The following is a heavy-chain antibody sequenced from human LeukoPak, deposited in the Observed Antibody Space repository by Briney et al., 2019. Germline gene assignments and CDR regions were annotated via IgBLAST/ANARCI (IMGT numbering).Heavy chain of an antibody. CDR2: IYYSGST. D-gene: IGHD3-22*01. Sequence: SETLSLTCTVSGGSISSSSYYWGWIRQPPGKGLEWIGSIYYSGSTYYNPSLKSRVTISVDTSKNQFSLKLSSVTAADTAVYCCARLAYYYDYYVDYWGQGTLVTVSS. CDR1: GGSISSSSYY. CDR3: ARLAYYYDYYVDY. V-gene: IGHV4-39*01. J-gene: IGHJ4*02.